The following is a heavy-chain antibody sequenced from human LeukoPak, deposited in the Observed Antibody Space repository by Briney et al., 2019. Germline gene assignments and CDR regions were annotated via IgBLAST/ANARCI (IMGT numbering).Heavy chain of an antibody. CDR3: TTGPTYYYDN. V-gene: IGHV3-15*07. Sequence: GGSLRLSCAASGFTFSNAWMNWVRQAPGKGLEWVSRIKSKTDGGTTDYAAPVKGRFTISRDDSKNTLYLQMNSLKTEDTAVYYCTTGPTYYYDNWGQGTLVTVSS. J-gene: IGHJ4*02. CDR1: GFTFSNAW. CDR2: IKSKTDGGTT.